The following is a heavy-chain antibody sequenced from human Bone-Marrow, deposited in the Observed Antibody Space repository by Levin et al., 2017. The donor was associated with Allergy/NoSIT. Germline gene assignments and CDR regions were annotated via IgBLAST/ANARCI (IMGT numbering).Heavy chain of an antibody. J-gene: IGHJ5*02. CDR1: GLTFSYYW. V-gene: IGHV3-74*01. D-gene: IGHD1-1*01. CDR3: ARDTDTTSRFSQLDP. Sequence: GESLKISCAASGLTFSYYWMHWVRQAPGKGLVWVSRITSDGSDTWYADPVKGRFTSSRDYSRNTQFLQMNTLAAEDTAVYYCARDTDTTSRFSQLDPWGQGTLVTVSS. CDR2: ITSDGSDT.